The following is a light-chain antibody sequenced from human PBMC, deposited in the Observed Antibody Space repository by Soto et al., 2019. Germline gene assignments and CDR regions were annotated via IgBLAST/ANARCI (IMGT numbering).Light chain of an antibody. Sequence: EIVLTQSPGTLSLSPGERATLSCRASQSVSSNFLTWYQQKPGQPPRLLIYGASSRATGIPDRFSGSGSGTDFTLTISRLEPEDFATYYCQQASTFPFTFGGGTEVRIK. CDR2: GAS. J-gene: IGKJ4*01. CDR3: QQASTFPFT. V-gene: IGKV3-20*01. CDR1: QSVSSNF.